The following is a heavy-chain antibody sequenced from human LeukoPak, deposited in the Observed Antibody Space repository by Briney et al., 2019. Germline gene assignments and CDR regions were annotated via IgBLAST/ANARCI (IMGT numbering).Heavy chain of an antibody. Sequence: GGSLRLSCEASGFTFSSYAMHWVRQAPGKGLEWVAVISYDGSNKYYADSVKGRFSISRDNSRNTQNLQMSSLRVEDTAVYYCARETGSAVGSTDFDYWGQGTLVTVSS. V-gene: IGHV3-30-3*01. J-gene: IGHJ4*02. CDR2: ISYDGSNK. CDR1: GFTFSSYA. CDR3: ARETGSAVGSTDFDY. D-gene: IGHD4-17*01.